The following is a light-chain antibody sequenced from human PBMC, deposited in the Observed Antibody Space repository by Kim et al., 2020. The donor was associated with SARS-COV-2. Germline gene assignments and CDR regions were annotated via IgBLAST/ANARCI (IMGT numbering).Light chain of an antibody. CDR2: QDN. Sequence: SYELTQPPSESVSPGQTANIPCSGDNLGNKYISWYQKKSGQSPVLVIYQDNKRPSGIPERFSGSTSDNAATLTISGTQAIDEAEYYCQAWDNGAVVFGGGTQLTVL. CDR1: NLGNKY. V-gene: IGLV3-1*01. J-gene: IGLJ3*02. CDR3: QAWDNGAVV.